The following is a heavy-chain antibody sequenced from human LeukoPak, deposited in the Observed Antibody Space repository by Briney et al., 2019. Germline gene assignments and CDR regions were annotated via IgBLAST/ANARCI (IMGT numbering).Heavy chain of an antibody. V-gene: IGHV1-2*02. Sequence: ASVTVSCKASGYTFTGYYMHWVRQAPGQGLEWMGWINPNSGGTNYAQKFQGRVTMTRDTSTSTVYMELSSLRSEDTAVYYCAIAATPKIKLNWFDPWGQGTLVTVSS. CDR2: INPNSGGT. J-gene: IGHJ5*02. D-gene: IGHD2-15*01. CDR3: AIAATPKIKLNWFDP. CDR1: GYTFTGYY.